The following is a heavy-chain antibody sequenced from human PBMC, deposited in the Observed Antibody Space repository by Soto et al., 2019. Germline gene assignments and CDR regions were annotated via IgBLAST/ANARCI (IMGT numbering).Heavy chain of an antibody. J-gene: IGHJ6*03. CDR3: PRAPSGWYEGYYYYYYMAV. CDR2: IYSGGST. Sequence: EVQLVESGGGLVQPGGSLRLSCAASGFTVSSNYMSWVRQAPGKGLEWVSVIYSGGSTYYADSVKGRFTISRYNSKNTPYLEMNRLSAEETAVYYSPRAPSGWYEGYYYYYYMAVWGKGTTVTVSS. D-gene: IGHD6-19*01. V-gene: IGHV3-53*04. CDR1: GFTVSSNY.